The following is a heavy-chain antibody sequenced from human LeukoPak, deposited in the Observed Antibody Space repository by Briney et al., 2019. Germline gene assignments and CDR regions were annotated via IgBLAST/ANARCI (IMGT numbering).Heavy chain of an antibody. D-gene: IGHD2-2*01. CDR1: GFTFSSYA. J-gene: IGHJ4*02. Sequence: GGSLRLSCAASGFTFSSYAMSWVRQAPGKGLEWVSAISSSGGSTYYADSVKGRFTISRDNSKNTLYLQMNSLRAEDTAVYYCAKEILVNIIVVVPAAFDYWGQGTLVTVSS. CDR3: AKEILVNIIVVVPAAFDY. CDR2: ISSSGGST. V-gene: IGHV3-23*01.